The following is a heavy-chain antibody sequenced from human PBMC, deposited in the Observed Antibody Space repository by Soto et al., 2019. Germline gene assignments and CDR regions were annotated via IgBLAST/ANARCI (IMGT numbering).Heavy chain of an antibody. CDR1: GFTFSGSA. V-gene: IGHV3-73*01. CDR2: IRSKADSYAT. Sequence: GESLKISCAASGFTFSGSAMHWVRQASGKGLEWVGRIRSKADSYATAYAASLKGRFTISRDDSKTTLYLQMNSLKTEDTAVYYCTTRWTYGMDVWGQGTTVTVSS. J-gene: IGHJ6*02. CDR3: TTRWTYGMDV.